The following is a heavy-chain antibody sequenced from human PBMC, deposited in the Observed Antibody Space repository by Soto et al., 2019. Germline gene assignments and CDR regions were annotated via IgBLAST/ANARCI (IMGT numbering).Heavy chain of an antibody. CDR2: INHSGST. CDR1: GGSFSGYY. J-gene: IGHJ4*02. CDR3: ARVPGIQTFDY. V-gene: IGHV4-34*01. Sequence: QVQLQQWGAGLLKPSETLSLTCAVYGGSFSGYYWSWIRQPPGKGLEWIGEINHSGSTNYNPSLKRRVNISVDTSKNQFSLKLSSVTAADTAVYYCARVPGIQTFDYWGQGTLVTVSS. D-gene: IGHD5-18*01.